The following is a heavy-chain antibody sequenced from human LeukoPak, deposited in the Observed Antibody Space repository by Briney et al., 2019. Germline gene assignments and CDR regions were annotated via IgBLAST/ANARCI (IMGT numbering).Heavy chain of an antibody. CDR2: IYYSGST. CDR3: ARVYYGSGTRFDL. D-gene: IGHD3-10*01. CDR1: GGSISSSSYY. J-gene: IGHJ2*01. V-gene: IGHV4-39*07. Sequence: PSETLSLTCTVSGGSISSSSYYWGWLRQPPGKGLEWIGSIYYSGSTYYNPSLKSRVTISVDTSKNQFSLKLSSVTAADTAVYYCARVYYGSGTRFDLWGRGTLVTVSS.